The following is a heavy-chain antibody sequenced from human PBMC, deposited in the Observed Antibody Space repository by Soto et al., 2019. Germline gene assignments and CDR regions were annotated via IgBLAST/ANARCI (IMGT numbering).Heavy chain of an antibody. D-gene: IGHD3-22*01. CDR2: INAGNGNT. V-gene: IGHV1-3*01. CDR3: ARDQGDYEIDY. J-gene: IGHJ4*02. Sequence: ASVKVSCKASGYTFTSYAIHWVRQAPGQRLEWMGWINAGNGNTKYSQKFQGRVTITRDTSTSTAYMELSSLRSEDTAVYYCARDQGDYEIDYWGQGTLVTVSS. CDR1: GYTFTSYA.